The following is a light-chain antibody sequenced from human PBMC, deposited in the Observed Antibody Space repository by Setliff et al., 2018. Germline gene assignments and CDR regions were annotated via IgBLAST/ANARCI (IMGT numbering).Light chain of an antibody. CDR2: EVS. CDR1: GSDVGAYKF. V-gene: IGLV2-14*01. Sequence: QSALTQPASVSGSPGQSIAVSCTGSGSDVGAYKFVSWYQQHPGKVPKLMIYEVSNRPSGVSNRSSGSKSGNTASLTISRLQTEDEADYYCTSYTISSTEVFGTGTKGTVL. CDR3: TSYTISSTEV. J-gene: IGLJ1*01.